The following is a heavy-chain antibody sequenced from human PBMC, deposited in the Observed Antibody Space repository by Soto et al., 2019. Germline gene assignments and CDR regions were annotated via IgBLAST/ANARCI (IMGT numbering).Heavy chain of an antibody. CDR2: IYYSGST. CDR3: ARDGNSGYGDYYYYMDV. J-gene: IGHJ6*03. D-gene: IGHD5-12*01. CDR1: GDSISNYY. V-gene: IGHV4-59*01. Sequence: QVQLQESGPGLVKPSETLSLTCTVSGDSISNYYWSWIRQPPGKGLEWIGYIYYSGSTNYNPSLKSRVTISVDTSKNQFSLNLISVTAADTAVYYCARDGNSGYGDYYYYMDVWGKGTTVTVSS.